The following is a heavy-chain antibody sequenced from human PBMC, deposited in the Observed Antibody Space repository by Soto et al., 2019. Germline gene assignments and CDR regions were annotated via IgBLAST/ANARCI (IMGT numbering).Heavy chain of an antibody. CDR3: AIIWTGECLVGRDV. J-gene: IGHJ6*02. CDR1: GYTFTSYD. Sequence: ASVKVSCKASGYTFTSYDINWVRQATGQGLEWMGWMNPNSGNTGYAQKFQSRATMTRNTSISTAYMELSGLRSEATAVYYCAIIWTGECLVGRDVWGQGTTGTFCS. V-gene: IGHV1-8*01. CDR2: MNPNSGNT. D-gene: IGHD3-9*01.